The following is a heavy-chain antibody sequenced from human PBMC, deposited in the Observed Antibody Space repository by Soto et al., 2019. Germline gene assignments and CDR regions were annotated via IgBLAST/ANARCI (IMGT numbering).Heavy chain of an antibody. CDR3: ARGRGAGTTSWFDP. CDR1: GGSISSGGYY. D-gene: IGHD1-1*01. Sequence: SETLSLTCTVSGGSISSGGYYWSWIRQPPGKGLEWIGYIYYSGSTNYNPSLKSRVTISVDTSKNQFSLKLSSVTAADTALYYCARGRGAGTTSWFDPWGQGTLVTVSS. V-gene: IGHV4-61*08. J-gene: IGHJ5*02. CDR2: IYYSGST.